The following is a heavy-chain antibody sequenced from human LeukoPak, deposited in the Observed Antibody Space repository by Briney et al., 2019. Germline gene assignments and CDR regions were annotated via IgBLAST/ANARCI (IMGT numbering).Heavy chain of an antibody. J-gene: IGHJ5*02. D-gene: IGHD6-19*01. CDR1: GYTFTGYY. V-gene: IGHV1-2*02. CDR2: INPNSGGT. CDR3: ARDQVDSSGWYEGGRP. Sequence: ASVKVSCKASGYTFTGYYMHWVRQAPGQGLEWMGWINPNSGGTNYAQKFQGRVTMTRDTSISTAYMELSRLRSDDTAVYYCARDQVDSSGWYEGGRPWGQGTLVTVSS.